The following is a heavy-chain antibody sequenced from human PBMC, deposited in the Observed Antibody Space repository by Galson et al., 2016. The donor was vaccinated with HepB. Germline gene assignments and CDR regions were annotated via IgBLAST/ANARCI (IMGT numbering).Heavy chain of an antibody. J-gene: IGHJ4*02. D-gene: IGHD3-16*01. CDR2: ITGSGAIT. CDR1: GFSFSTSG. V-gene: IGHV3-23*01. Sequence: SLRLSCAASGFSFSTSGMSWVRQTPGRGLEWVSGITGSGAITHYADSVKGRFTISRDNSKNTLYLYMNSLSAGDTALYYCGKHGGFDYWGQGALVTVSS. CDR3: GKHGGFDY.